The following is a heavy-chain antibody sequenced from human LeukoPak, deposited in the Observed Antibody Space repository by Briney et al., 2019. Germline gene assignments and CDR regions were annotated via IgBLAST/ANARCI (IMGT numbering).Heavy chain of an antibody. D-gene: IGHD6-19*01. J-gene: IGHJ3*02. CDR2: IYTSGST. Sequence: SETLSLTCTVSGGSISSYYWSWIRQPAGKGLEWIGRIYTSGSTNYNPSLKSRVTMSVDTSKNQFSLKLSSVTAADTAVYYCARGRIAVAWDAFDIWGQGTMVTVSS. CDR1: GGSISSYY. CDR3: ARGRIAVAWDAFDI. V-gene: IGHV4-4*07.